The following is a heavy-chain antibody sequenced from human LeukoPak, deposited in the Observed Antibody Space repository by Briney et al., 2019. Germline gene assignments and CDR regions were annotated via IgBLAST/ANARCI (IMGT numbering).Heavy chain of an antibody. V-gene: IGHV3-66*01. J-gene: IGHJ4*02. D-gene: IGHD2-15*01. CDR3: ARASFWFDYSGYYFDY. Sequence: GESLRLSCAASGFTISRIYMSWVRQAPGKGLEWVSVIYSGGGTYYADSVKGRFTISRDNSKNTVSLQMNSLRAEDTAVYYCARASFWFDYSGYYFDYLRQGTLVTVSS. CDR2: IYSGGGT. CDR1: GFTISRIY.